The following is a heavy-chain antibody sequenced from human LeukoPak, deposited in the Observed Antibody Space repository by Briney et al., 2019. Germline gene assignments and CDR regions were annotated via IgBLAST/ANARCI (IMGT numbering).Heavy chain of an antibody. D-gene: IGHD3-22*01. CDR3: ARAEDSSGYYSRIFDY. CDR1: GYTFTYYG. V-gene: IGHV1-18*01. CDR2: ISAYSGDT. J-gene: IGHJ4*02. Sequence: ASVKVSCKTSGYTFTYYGISWVRQAPGQGLEWMGWISAYSGDTNYAQKFQGRVTMTRDISTSTVYMELSSLRSEDTAVYYCARAEDSSGYYSRIFDYWGQGTLVTVSS.